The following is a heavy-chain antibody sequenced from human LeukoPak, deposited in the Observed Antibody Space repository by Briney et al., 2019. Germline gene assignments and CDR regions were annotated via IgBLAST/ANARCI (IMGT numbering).Heavy chain of an antibody. CDR1: GFTFSSYW. Sequence: SGGSLRLSCAASGFTFSSYWMNWVRQAPGKGLEWVANINQDGSVKQYVDSLKGRFTISRDNTKNSMYLQMNSLRAEDTAVYYCARTGYSSNSLDYWGQGTPVTVPS. V-gene: IGHV3-7*03. J-gene: IGHJ4*02. CDR3: ARTGYSSNSLDY. CDR2: INQDGSVK. D-gene: IGHD6-19*01.